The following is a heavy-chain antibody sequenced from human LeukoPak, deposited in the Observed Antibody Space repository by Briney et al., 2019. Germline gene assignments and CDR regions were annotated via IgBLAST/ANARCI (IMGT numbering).Heavy chain of an antibody. J-gene: IGHJ4*02. D-gene: IGHD3-10*01. CDR1: GDSISRSTYY. CDR2: INHSGST. V-gene: IGHV4-39*07. CDR3: AREDGSYYRYYFDY. Sequence: SETLSLTCTVSGDSISRSTYYWAWIRQPPGKGLEWIGEINHSGSTNYNPSLKSRVTISVDTSKNQFSLKLSSVTAADTAVYYCAREDGSYYRYYFDYWGQGTLVTVSS.